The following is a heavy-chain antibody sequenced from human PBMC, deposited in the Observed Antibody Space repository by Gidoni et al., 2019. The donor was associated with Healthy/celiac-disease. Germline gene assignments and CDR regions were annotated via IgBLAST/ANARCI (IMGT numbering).Heavy chain of an antibody. Sequence: EVQLVESGGGLVKPGGSLRLSCAASGFTFSNAWMNWVRQAPGKGLEWVGRIKSKTDGGTTDYAAPVKGRFTISRDDSKNTLYLQMNSLKTEDTAVYYCTTFRFLEWSEKYYYYYGMDVWGQGTTVTVSS. J-gene: IGHJ6*02. CDR1: GFTFSNAW. CDR2: IKSKTDGGTT. CDR3: TTFRFLEWSEKYYYYYGMDV. V-gene: IGHV3-15*07. D-gene: IGHD3-3*01.